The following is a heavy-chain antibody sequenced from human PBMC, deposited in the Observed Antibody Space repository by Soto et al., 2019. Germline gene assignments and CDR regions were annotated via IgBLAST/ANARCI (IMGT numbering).Heavy chain of an antibody. Sequence: QVQLVESGGGVVQPGRSLRLSCAASGFSFSSYGIHWVRQAPGKGLEWVAVVWYDGSLNLYADSVKGRFTISRDNSKDMVYLQMISLRAEDTAVYYCARGASSNHNNMDVWGQGTAVTVSS. V-gene: IGHV3-33*01. CDR3: ARGASSNHNNMDV. CDR1: GFSFSSYG. CDR2: VWYDGSLN. D-gene: IGHD4-4*01. J-gene: IGHJ6*02.